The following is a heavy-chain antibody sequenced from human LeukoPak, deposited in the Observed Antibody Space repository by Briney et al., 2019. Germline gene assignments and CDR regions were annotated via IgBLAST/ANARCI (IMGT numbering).Heavy chain of an antibody. V-gene: IGHV1-69*05. CDR2: IIPIFGTA. D-gene: IGHD2-15*01. J-gene: IGHJ5*02. CDR3: ARVGGYCSGGSCYEGWFDP. Sequence: SVKVSCKASGGTFSSYAISWVRQAPGQGLEWMGRIIPIFGTANYAQKFQGRVTITTDESTSTAYMELSSLRSEDTAVYNCARVGGYCSGGSCYEGWFDPWGQGTLVTVSS. CDR1: GGTFSSYA.